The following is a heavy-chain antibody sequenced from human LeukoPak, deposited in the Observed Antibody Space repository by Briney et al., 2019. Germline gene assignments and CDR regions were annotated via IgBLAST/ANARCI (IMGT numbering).Heavy chain of an antibody. CDR2: IYYSGST. CDR3: ARARDGHINNWFDP. J-gene: IGHJ5*02. V-gene: IGHV4-59*01. Sequence: SETLSLTCTVSGGSINSYYWSWIRQPPGKGLEWIGYIYYSGSTNYNPSLRSRATISVDTSKNQFSLKMTSVTAADTAVYYCARARDGHINNWFDPWGQGTLVTVSS. CDR1: GGSINSYY. D-gene: IGHD5-24*01.